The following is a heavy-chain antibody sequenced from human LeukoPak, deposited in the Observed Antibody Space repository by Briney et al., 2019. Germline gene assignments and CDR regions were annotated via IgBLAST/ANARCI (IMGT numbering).Heavy chain of an antibody. CDR3: ARGRVRGDYGDWYYFDY. CDR1: GDTFSSYA. D-gene: IGHD4-17*01. Sequence: SVKVSCKASGDTFSSYAISWVRQAPRQGLEWMGGIIPIFGTANYAQKFQGRVTITAAESTSTAYMELSSLRSEDTAVYYCARGRVRGDYGDWYYFDYWGQGTLVTVSS. CDR2: IIPIFGTA. J-gene: IGHJ4*02. V-gene: IGHV1-69*13.